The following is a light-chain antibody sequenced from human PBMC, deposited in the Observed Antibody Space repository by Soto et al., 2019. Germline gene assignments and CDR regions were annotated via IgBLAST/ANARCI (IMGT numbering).Light chain of an antibody. V-gene: IGKV1-39*01. CDR1: QSISSY. Sequence: DIQMPQSPSSLSASVGDRVTITCRASQSISSYLNWYQQKPGKAPKXLIYDASSLQSGVQSRFSGSGSGTDFTLTIRSLQPEDFATYYCKQSYSTPTFGQGTRLEIK. CDR3: KQSYSTPT. J-gene: IGKJ5*01. CDR2: DAS.